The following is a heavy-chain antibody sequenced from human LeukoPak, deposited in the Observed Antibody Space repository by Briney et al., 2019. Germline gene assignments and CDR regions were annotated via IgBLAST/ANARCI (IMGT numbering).Heavy chain of an antibody. D-gene: IGHD6-19*01. Sequence: GESLKISCAASGFTFRDYSMAWVCQVPGGGLEWVSAISIPTFTLYADPVKGRFIISRDNSKNILYLQMDNLRAEDTAVYYCVKERDRGVDVADDFELWGQGTLVTVSS. CDR3: VKERDRGVDVADDFEL. V-gene: IGHV3-23*01. CDR2: ISIPTFT. J-gene: IGHJ1*01. CDR1: GFTFRDYS.